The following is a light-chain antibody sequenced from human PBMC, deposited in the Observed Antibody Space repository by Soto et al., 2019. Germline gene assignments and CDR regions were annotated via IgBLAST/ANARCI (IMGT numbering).Light chain of an antibody. CDR2: AAS. CDR1: HSVTTW. V-gene: IGKV1-12*01. CDR3: QQAISFPRT. Sequence: DIKMSQSPSSVSAFVEDRVTITCRASHSVTTWLAWYQQKPGKAPKLLIYAASTLQSGVPSRFSGSGSGTDFTLTISSLQPEDFATYFCQQAISFPRTFGQGTKVDI. J-gene: IGKJ1*01.